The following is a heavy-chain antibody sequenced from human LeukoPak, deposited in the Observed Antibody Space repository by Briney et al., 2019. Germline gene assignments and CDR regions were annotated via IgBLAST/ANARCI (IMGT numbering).Heavy chain of an antibody. D-gene: IGHD3-16*02. V-gene: IGHV1-69*04. J-gene: IGHJ4*02. Sequence: GASVKVSCKASGYTFTTYGISWVRQAPGQGLECMGRVIPILDIANYAQNFQGRVTITADKSTTTAYMELRSLRSEDTAVYYCARELLRLGELSTPWDSWGQGTLVTVSS. CDR1: GYTFTTYG. CDR3: ARELLRLGELSTPWDS. CDR2: VIPILDIA.